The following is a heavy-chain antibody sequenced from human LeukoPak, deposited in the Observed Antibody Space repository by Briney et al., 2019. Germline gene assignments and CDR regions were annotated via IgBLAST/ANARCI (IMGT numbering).Heavy chain of an antibody. CDR1: GYTFTGYY. CDR2: ISSSSSYI. Sequence: GASVKVSCKASGYTFTGYYMHWVRQAPGKGLEWVSSISSSSSYIYYADSVKGRFTISRDNAKNSLYLQMNSLRAEDTAVYYCARGSSSWYMFDPWGQGTLVTVSS. J-gene: IGHJ5*02. V-gene: IGHV3-21*01. CDR3: ARGSSSWYMFDP. D-gene: IGHD6-13*01.